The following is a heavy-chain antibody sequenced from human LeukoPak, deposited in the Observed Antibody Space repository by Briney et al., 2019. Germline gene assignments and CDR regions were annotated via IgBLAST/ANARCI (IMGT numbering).Heavy chain of an antibody. Sequence: SETLSLTCTVSGGSISSYYWSWIRQPPGKGLEWIGYIYYSGSTNYNPSLKSRVTISVDTSKNQFSLKLSSVTAADTAVYYCARPVGRGYFVPSWGQGTLVTVSS. V-gene: IGHV4-59*08. CDR1: GGSISSYY. D-gene: IGHD3-22*01. CDR2: IYYSGST. J-gene: IGHJ5*02. CDR3: ARPVGRGYFVPS.